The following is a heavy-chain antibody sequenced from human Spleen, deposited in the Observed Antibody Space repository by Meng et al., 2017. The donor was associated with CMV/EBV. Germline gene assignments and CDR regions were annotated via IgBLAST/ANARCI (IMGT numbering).Heavy chain of an antibody. J-gene: IGHJ3*02. D-gene: IGHD3-22*01. CDR3: ARGYYDDNGYNKYACDI. CDR1: SFTTYD. Sequence: SFTTYDIHWVQEATEQGIEWMAWMNPNSGNAAFAPKFQGIVSMTSDTSTSTAYMELSGLQFEDTAVYYCARGYYDDNGYNKYACDIWGQGTMVTVSS. V-gene: IGHV1-8*02. CDR2: MNPNSGNA.